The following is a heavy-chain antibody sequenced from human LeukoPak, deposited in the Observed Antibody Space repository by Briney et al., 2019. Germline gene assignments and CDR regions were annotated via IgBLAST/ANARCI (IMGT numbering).Heavy chain of an antibody. J-gene: IGHJ3*02. Sequence: ASVKVSCKASGYTFISYGISWVRQAPGQGLEWMGWISGYNGNTNYAQNLQGRVTMTTDTSTSTAYMELTSLRSDDTAVYYCARGESSDAFDIWGQGTMVTVSS. D-gene: IGHD1-26*01. CDR2: ISGYNGNT. CDR3: ARGESSDAFDI. V-gene: IGHV1-18*01. CDR1: GYTFISYG.